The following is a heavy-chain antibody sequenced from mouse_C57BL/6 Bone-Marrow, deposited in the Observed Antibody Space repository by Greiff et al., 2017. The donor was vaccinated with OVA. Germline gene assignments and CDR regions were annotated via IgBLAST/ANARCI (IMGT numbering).Heavy chain of an antibody. CDR1: GYTFTDYY. J-gene: IGHJ3*01. Sequence: VQLQQSGPELVKPGASVKISCKASGYTFTDYYMNWVKQSHGKSLEWIGDINPNNGGTSYNQKFKGKATLTVDKSSSTAYMELRSLTSEDSAVYYCASHYGYDVKFAYWGQGTLVTVSA. CDR3: ASHYGYDVKFAY. D-gene: IGHD2-2*01. V-gene: IGHV1-26*01. CDR2: INPNNGGT.